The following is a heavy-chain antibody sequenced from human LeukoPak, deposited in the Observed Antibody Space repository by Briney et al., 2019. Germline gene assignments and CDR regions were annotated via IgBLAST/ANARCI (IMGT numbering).Heavy chain of an antibody. V-gene: IGHV4-59*01. CDR1: GGSISSYN. CDR3: ARERATVTNWFDP. J-gene: IGHJ5*02. CDR2: IYYSGST. Sequence: SETLSLTWTVAGGSISSYNWSWIRQPPGKGLEWSGYIYYSGSTTYNPSLKSRVTISVDTSKNQFSLKLSSGTAADTAVYYCARERATVTNWFDPCGQGTLVTVSS. D-gene: IGHD4-17*01.